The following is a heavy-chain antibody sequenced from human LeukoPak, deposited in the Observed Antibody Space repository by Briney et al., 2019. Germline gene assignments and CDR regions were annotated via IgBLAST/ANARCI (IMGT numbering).Heavy chain of an antibody. CDR2: IYTSGST. CDR3: ARENSGSYREFDY. CDR1: GGSISSYY. V-gene: IGHV4-4*07. J-gene: IGHJ4*02. Sequence: KASETLSLTCTVSGGSISSYYWSWIRQPAGKGLEWLGRIYTSGSTNYHASLKSRVSMSVDTSKNQFSLKLSSATAADTAVFYCARENSGSYREFDYWGQGTLVTVSS. D-gene: IGHD1-26*01.